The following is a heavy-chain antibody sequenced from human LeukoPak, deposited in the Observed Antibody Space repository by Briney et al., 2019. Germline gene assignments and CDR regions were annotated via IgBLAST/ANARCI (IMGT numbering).Heavy chain of an antibody. J-gene: IGHJ6*02. D-gene: IGHD6-13*01. V-gene: IGHV3-30*02. CDR3: ARDVDSSSWYDVHYYYYGMDV. Sequence: GGSLRLSCAASGFAFSTYGIHWVRQSLGKGLEWVAYVHNDGSRTWYADSVKGRFTISRDNAKNSLYLQMNSLRAEDTAVYYCARDVDSSSWYDVHYYYYGMDVWGQGTTVTVSS. CDR2: VHNDGSRT. CDR1: GFAFSTYG.